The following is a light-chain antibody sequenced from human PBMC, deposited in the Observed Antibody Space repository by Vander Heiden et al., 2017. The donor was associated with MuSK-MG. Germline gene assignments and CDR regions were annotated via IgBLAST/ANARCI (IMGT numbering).Light chain of an antibody. CDR2: STS. J-gene: IGKJ1*01. V-gene: IGKV1-39*01. Sequence: DIQMTQSPSSLSASVGDRVTITCRASQSISRYLNWYQQKPGKAPKLLIYSTSTLQSGVPSRFSGRGTGTDFTLTISSLQPEDFATYYCQQSYSYPRAFGQWTKVEVK. CDR3: QQSYSYPRA. CDR1: QSISRY.